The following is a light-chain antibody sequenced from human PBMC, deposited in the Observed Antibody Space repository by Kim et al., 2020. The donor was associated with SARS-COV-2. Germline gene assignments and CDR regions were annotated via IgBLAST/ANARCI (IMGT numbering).Light chain of an antibody. J-gene: IGLJ1*01. CDR2: DVS. CDR3: SSHTSNTTPYV. V-gene: IGLV2-14*01. Sequence: LTQPASVSGSPGQSITISCSGTISDVGAYNYVSWYQQHPGKDPKLMIYDVSKRPSGVSNRFSGSKSGNTASLTISGLQAEDEADYYCSSHTSNTTPYVFGTGTKVTVL. CDR1: ISDVGAYNY.